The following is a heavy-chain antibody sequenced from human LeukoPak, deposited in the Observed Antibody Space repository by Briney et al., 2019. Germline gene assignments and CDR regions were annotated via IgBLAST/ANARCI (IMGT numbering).Heavy chain of an antibody. CDR3: ARQYSSDWYLWFDP. CDR1: GGSISSYY. Sequence: SEXLSLTCTVSGGSISSYYWSWIRQPAGKGLEWIGRIYTSGTTNYNPSLTSRVTMSVDTSKNQFSLKLSSVTAADTAVYYCARQYSSDWYLWFDPWGQGTLVTVSS. V-gene: IGHV4-4*07. J-gene: IGHJ5*02. CDR2: IYTSGTT. D-gene: IGHD6-19*01.